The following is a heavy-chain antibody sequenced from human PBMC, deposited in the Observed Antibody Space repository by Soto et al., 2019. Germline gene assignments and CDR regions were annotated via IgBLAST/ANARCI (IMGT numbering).Heavy chain of an antibody. J-gene: IGHJ5*02. CDR2: IYYGGST. Sequence: SETLSLTCTVSGGSISSYYWSWIRQPPGKGLEWIGYIYYGGSTNYNPSLKSRVTISVDTSKNQFSLKLSSVTAADTAVYYCARGRGYCSSTSCYFNWFDPWGQGTLVTVSS. CDR1: GGSISSYY. CDR3: ARGRGYCSSTSCYFNWFDP. V-gene: IGHV4-59*01. D-gene: IGHD2-2*01.